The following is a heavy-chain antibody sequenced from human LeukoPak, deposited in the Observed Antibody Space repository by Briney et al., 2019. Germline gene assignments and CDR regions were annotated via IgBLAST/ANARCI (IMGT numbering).Heavy chain of an antibody. CDR2: ISAYNGNT. V-gene: IGHV1-18*01. CDR3: ARHIVGATVYYFDY. D-gene: IGHD1-26*01. J-gene: IGHJ4*02. Sequence: GASVKVSCKASGYTFTSYGISWVRRAPGQGLEWMGWISAYNGNTNYAQKLQGRVTMTTDTSTSTAYMELRSLRSDDTAVYYCARHIVGATVYYFDYWGQGTLVTVSS. CDR1: GYTFTSYG.